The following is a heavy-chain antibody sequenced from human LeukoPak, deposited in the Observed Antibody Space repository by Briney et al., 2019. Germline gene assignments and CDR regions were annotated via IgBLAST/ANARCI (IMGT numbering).Heavy chain of an antibody. CDR3: ARVGLDGYPRGEWGKFDY. CDR1: GGTSSSYA. Sequence: SVKVSCKASGGTSSSYAISWVRQAPGQGLEWMGGIIPIFGTANYAQKFQGRVTITADESTSTAYMELSSLRSEDTAVYYCARVGLDGYPRGEWGKFDYWGQGTLVTVSS. V-gene: IGHV1-69*13. CDR2: IIPIFGTA. J-gene: IGHJ4*02. D-gene: IGHD5-24*01.